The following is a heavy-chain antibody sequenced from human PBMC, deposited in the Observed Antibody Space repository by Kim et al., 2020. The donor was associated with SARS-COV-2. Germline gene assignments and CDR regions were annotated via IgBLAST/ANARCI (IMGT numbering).Heavy chain of an antibody. CDR2: ISGSGPST. J-gene: IGHJ2*01. D-gene: IGHD2-15*01. V-gene: IGHV3-11*01. CDR1: GFTFSDFY. Sequence: GGSLRLSCTASGFTFSDFYMNWIRQTPGKGLEWVSYISGSGPSTYYADSVQGRFTISRDNSKNSLFLQMNSLRAEDSAVYYCGRPQTPGEARRLPYF. CDR3: GRPQTPGEARRLPYF.